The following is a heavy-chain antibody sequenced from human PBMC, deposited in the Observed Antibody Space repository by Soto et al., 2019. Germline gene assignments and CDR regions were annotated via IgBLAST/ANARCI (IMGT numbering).Heavy chain of an antibody. CDR2: IIPILGIA. CDR1: GGTFSSYT. J-gene: IGHJ4*02. CDR3: ARGQTSGYSGYDLNYFDY. Sequence: GASVKVSCKASGGTFSSYTISWVRQAPGQGLEWMGRIIPILGIANYAQKFQGRVTITADKSTSTAYMELSSLRSEDTAVYYCARGQTSGYSGYDLNYFDYWGQGTLVTVSS. V-gene: IGHV1-69*02. D-gene: IGHD5-12*01.